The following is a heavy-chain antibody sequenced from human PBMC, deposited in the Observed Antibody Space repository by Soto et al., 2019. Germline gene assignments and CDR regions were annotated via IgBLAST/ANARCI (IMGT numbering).Heavy chain of an antibody. V-gene: IGHV3-20*04. CDR1: GFTFDDHG. D-gene: IGHD6-13*01. CDR2: INWNGGST. Sequence: LRLSCAASGFTFDDHGMSWIRQAPGKWLEWVSGINWNGGSTRYADSVKGRFTISRDNAKNSLYLQINSLRAEDTALYYCARSASSSSSYFEYWGQGTVVTVSS. J-gene: IGHJ4*02. CDR3: ARSASSSSSYFEY.